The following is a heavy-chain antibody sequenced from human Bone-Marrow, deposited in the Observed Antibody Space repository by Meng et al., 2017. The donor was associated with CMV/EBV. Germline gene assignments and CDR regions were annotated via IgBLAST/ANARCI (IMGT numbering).Heavy chain of an antibody. CDR2: FDPEDGET. CDR3: ATGWLQFGY. Sequence: QVQLVQSVAEVKKPGASVKVSCKASGYTFTSYGISWVRQAPGQGREWMGGFDPEDGETIYAQKFQGRVTMTEDTSTDTAYMELSSLRSEDTAVYYCATGWLQFGYWGQGTLVTVSS. J-gene: IGHJ4*02. CDR1: GYTFTSYG. V-gene: IGHV1-24*01. D-gene: IGHD5-24*01.